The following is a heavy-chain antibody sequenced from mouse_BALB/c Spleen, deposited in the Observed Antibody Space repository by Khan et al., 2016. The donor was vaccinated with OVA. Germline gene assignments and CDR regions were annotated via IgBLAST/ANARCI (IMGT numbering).Heavy chain of an antibody. Sequence: QVQLQQSGAELARPGASVKLSCKASGYTFTDYYINWVKQRTGQGLEWIGEISPGSGDTYYNERFKGKGTLTADKSSSTAYMQLSSLTSEASAVYFCARRNYFGYTFANRGQGTLVTVSA. CDR2: ISPGSGDT. CDR1: GYTFTDYY. J-gene: IGHJ3*01. CDR3: ARRNYFGYTFAN. D-gene: IGHD1-2*01. V-gene: IGHV1-77*01.